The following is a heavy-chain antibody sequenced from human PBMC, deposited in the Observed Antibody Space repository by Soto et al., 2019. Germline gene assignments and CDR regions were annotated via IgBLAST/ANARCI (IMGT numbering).Heavy chain of an antibody. CDR1: GGSISSYY. J-gene: IGHJ4*02. V-gene: IGHV4-59*08. CDR3: ARHGGGHGSGSYYAHFDY. CDR2: IYYSGST. Sequence: PSETLSLTCTVSGGSISSYYWSWIRQPPGKGLEWIGYIYYSGSTNYNPSLKSRVTISVDKSKNQFSLKLSSVTAADTAVYYCARHGGGHGSGSYYAHFDYWGQGTLVTVSS. D-gene: IGHD3-10*01.